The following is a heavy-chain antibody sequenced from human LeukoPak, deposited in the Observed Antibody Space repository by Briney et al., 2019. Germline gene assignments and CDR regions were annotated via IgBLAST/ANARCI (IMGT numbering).Heavy chain of an antibody. CDR3: ARGGYSGIKYNWFDP. V-gene: IGHV1-2*02. D-gene: IGHD5-12*01. CDR1: VYTFTGYC. J-gene: IGHJ5*02. CDR2: INPNSGGT. Sequence: ASVKVSCKASVYTFTGYCMHWVRQAPGQGLERLGWINPNSGGTNYAQKFQGRVTMTRDTSISTAYMELSRLRSDDTAVYYCARGGYSGIKYNWFDPWGQGTLVTVSS.